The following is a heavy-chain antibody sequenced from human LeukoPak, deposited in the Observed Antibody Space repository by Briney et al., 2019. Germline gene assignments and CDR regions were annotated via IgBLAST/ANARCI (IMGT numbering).Heavy chain of an antibody. V-gene: IGHV1-69*04. CDR1: GYTFTSYG. D-gene: IGHD5-24*01. CDR2: IIPILGIA. CDR3: ARAYPMATMGGPGEGYFDY. Sequence: SVKVSCKASGYTFTSYGISWVRQAPGQGLEWMGRIIPILGIANYAQKFQGRVTITADKSTSTAYMELSSLRSEDTAVYYCARAYPMATMGGPGEGYFDYWGQGTLVTVSS. J-gene: IGHJ4*02.